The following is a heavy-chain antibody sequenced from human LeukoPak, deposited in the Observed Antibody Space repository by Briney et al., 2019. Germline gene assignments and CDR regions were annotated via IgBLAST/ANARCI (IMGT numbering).Heavy chain of an antibody. CDR3: ANIAIGPSRIAVAGPLDY. Sequence: GGSLRLSCAASGFTFSGYAMNWVRQAPGKGLEWVSAITGSGGRTYYADSVKGRFTISRDNSKNTLYLQMNSLRAEDTAVYYCANIAIGPSRIAVAGPLDYWGQGTLVTVSS. CDR1: GFTFSGYA. CDR2: ITGSGGRT. D-gene: IGHD6-19*01. V-gene: IGHV3-23*01. J-gene: IGHJ4*02.